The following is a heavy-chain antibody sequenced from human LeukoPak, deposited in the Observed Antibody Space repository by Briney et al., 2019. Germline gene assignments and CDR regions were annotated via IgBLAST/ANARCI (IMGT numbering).Heavy chain of an antibody. Sequence: PGGSLRLSCAASGFTFSSYAMRWVRQAPGKGLEWVSAICGSGGSTYYADSVKGRFTISRDNSKNSLYLQMNSLRAEDTAVYSCANDMCYQEWELFSVDYWGQGTLVTVSS. V-gene: IGHV3-23*01. CDR2: ICGSGGST. J-gene: IGHJ4*02. D-gene: IGHD1-26*01. CDR3: ANDMCYQEWELFSVDY. CDR1: GFTFSSYA.